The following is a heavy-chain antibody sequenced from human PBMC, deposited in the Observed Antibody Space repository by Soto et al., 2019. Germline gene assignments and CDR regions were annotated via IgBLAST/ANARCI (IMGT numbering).Heavy chain of an antibody. V-gene: IGHV4-34*01. J-gene: IGHJ5*02. CDR2: INHSGST. CDR1: GGSFSGYY. Sequence: SETLSLTCAVHGGSFSGYYWSWIRQPPGKGLEWIGEINHSGSTNYNPSLKSRVTISVDTSKNQFSLKLSSVTAADTAVYYCARTGIAAAGIKPWGQGTLVTVS. D-gene: IGHD6-13*01. CDR3: ARTGIAAAGIKP.